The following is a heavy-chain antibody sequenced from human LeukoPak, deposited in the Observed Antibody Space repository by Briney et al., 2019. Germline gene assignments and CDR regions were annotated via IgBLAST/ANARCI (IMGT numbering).Heavy chain of an antibody. V-gene: IGHV5-51*01. CDR3: ARRHRRGAYSYGVDY. J-gene: IGHJ4*02. Sequence: GGSLKISCKGSGYSFTNYWIAWVGKMPGKGLEWMGITYPGDSETRYSPSFQGQDTISAEKSISTAYLQGYSLTASRTAMSACARRHRRGAYSYGVDYWGQGTLVTVSS. CDR1: GYSFTNYW. D-gene: IGHD5-18*01. CDR2: TYPGDSET.